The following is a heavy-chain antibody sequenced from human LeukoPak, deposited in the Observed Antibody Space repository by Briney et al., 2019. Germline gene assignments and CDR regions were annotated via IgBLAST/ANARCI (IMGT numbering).Heavy chain of an antibody. CDR2: ISGDGGST. CDR3: AEDIVVVPAAVYYGMDV. V-gene: IGHV3-43*02. CDR1: GFTFDDYA. J-gene: IGHJ6*02. Sequence: GGSLRLSCAASGFTFDDYAMHWVRQAPGKGLEWVSLISGDGGSTYYADSVKGRFTISRDNSKNSLYLQMNSLRTEDTALYYCAEDIVVVPAAVYYGMDVWGQGTTVTVSS. D-gene: IGHD2-2*01.